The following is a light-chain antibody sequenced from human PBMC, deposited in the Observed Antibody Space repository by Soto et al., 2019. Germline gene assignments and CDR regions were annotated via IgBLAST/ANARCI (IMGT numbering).Light chain of an antibody. Sequence: QSVLTQPASVSGSPGQSITISCTGTSSDVGGYNYVSWYQQHPGKAPKLMIYDVSNRPSGVSNRFSGSESGNTASLTISGLQAEDEADYYCSSYTSSSTRVFGTGTKLTVL. V-gene: IGLV2-14*03. CDR2: DVS. CDR3: SSYTSSSTRV. J-gene: IGLJ1*01. CDR1: SSDVGGYNY.